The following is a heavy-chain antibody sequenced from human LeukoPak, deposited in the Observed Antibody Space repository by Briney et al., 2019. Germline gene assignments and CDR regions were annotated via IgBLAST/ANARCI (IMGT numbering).Heavy chain of an antibody. D-gene: IGHD2-21*02. J-gene: IGHJ6*02. Sequence: SQTLSLTCAISGDIVSSNTAAWNWIRQSPSRGLEWLGRTYYRSKWYNDYAVSVKSRITINPDTSKNQFSLQLNSVTPEDTAVYYCARNCGGDCYEGHYYYGMDVWGQGTTVIVSS. V-gene: IGHV6-1*01. CDR3: ARNCGGDCYEGHYYYGMDV. CDR1: GDIVSSNTAA. CDR2: TYYRSKWYN.